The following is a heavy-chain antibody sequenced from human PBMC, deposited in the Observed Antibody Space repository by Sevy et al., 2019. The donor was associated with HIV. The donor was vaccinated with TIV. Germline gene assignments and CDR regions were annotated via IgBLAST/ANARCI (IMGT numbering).Heavy chain of an antibody. V-gene: IGHV5-51*01. Sequence: GESLKISCKGSGYSFSTYWIAWVRQMPGKGLELMGLIFPGDSDTRYSPSFQGQVPISADKSIRISYLQWNSLKASDTATYYCARRGIQLRGSDYFYYGLDVWGQGTTVTVSS. CDR3: ARRGIQLRGSDYFYYGLDV. CDR1: GYSFSTYW. CDR2: IFPGDSDT. J-gene: IGHJ6*02. D-gene: IGHD1-1*01.